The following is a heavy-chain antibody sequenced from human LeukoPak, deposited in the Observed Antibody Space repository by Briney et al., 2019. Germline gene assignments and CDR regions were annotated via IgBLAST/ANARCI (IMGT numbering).Heavy chain of an antibody. CDR3: ARTYSSGAFDI. V-gene: IGHV4-59*08. CDR1: GGSISSYY. J-gene: IGHJ3*02. CDR2: FHYSGTT. D-gene: IGHD6-25*01. Sequence: PETLSLTCTVSGGSISSYYWSWIRQPPGKELEWIGYFHYSGTTNYNPSLKSRVTISVDTYKNQFSLKLRFVTAADTAVYYCARTYSSGAFDIWGQGTMVTASS.